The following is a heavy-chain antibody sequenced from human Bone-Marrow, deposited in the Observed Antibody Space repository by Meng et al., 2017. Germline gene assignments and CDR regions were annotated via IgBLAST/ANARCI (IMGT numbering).Heavy chain of an antibody. V-gene: IGHV1-69*13. CDR1: GGTFGSYA. Sequence: SVKVSCKAAGGTFGSYAISWVRQAPGQGLEWMGGIIPIFGTANYAQKFQGRVTITADESTSTAYMELSSLRSEDTAVYYCARDRVGAQNDAFDIWGQGTRVTVSS. CDR3: ARDRVGAQNDAFDI. J-gene: IGHJ3*02. D-gene: IGHD1-26*01. CDR2: IIPIFGTA.